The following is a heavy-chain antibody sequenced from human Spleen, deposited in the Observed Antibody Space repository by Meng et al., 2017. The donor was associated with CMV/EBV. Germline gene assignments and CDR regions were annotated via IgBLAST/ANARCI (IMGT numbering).Heavy chain of an antibody. V-gene: IGHV1-46*01. CDR1: FSCYY. D-gene: IGHD3-3*01. Sequence: FSCYYLHWVRQAPGQGLEWMGIINPGGGTTSTPPKFQGRISVTRDTSTNTVYLELTSLRYDDTAVYYCARGGYDFWTAYQINYLDHWGQGTLVTVSS. CDR2: INPGGGTT. J-gene: IGHJ4*02. CDR3: ARGGYDFWTAYQINYLDH.